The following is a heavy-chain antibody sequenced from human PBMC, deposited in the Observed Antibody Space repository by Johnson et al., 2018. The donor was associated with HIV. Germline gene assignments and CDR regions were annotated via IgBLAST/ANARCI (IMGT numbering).Heavy chain of an antibody. J-gene: IGHJ3*01. Sequence: VQLVESGGGVVQPGGSLRLSCAASGFTFSSYGMHWVRQAPGKGLEWVSFIRFDGNNKYYADSVKGRFTISRDNSKKTLHLQMGSLRGDDTAIYYCAKVIALAGRPDAFDVWGRGTVVTVSS. D-gene: IGHD6-19*01. V-gene: IGHV3-30*02. CDR2: IRFDGNNK. CDR1: GFTFSSYG. CDR3: AKVIALAGRPDAFDV.